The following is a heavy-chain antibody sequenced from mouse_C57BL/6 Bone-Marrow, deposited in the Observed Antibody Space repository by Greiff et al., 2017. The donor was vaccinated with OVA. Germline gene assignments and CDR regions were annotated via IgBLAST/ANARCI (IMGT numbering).Heavy chain of an antibody. CDR1: GYAFSSSW. Sequence: RVESGPELVKPGASVKISCKASGYAFSSSWMNWVKQRPGKGLEWIGRIYPGDGDTNYNGKFKGKATLTADKSSSTAYMPLSSLTSEDSAVYFCARTGSSYDWYFDVWGTGTTVTVSS. CDR2: IYPGDGDT. CDR3: ARTGSSYDWYFDV. J-gene: IGHJ1*03. D-gene: IGHD1-1*01. V-gene: IGHV1-82*01.